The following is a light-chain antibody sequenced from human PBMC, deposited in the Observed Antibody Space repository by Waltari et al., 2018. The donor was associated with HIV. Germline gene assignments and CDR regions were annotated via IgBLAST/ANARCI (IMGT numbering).Light chain of an antibody. V-gene: IGKV2-28*01. CDR1: QSLLHSDGHNY. J-gene: IGKJ2*01. Sequence: EIVMTQSPLSLPVTPGEPASISCRSSQSLLHSDGHNYLDWYRQKPGQSPHVLNYLGSNRASGVPDRFSGSGSGTEFTLKISRVEAEDVGVYYCMQALQTPLTFGQGTKLEIK. CDR3: MQALQTPLT. CDR2: LGS.